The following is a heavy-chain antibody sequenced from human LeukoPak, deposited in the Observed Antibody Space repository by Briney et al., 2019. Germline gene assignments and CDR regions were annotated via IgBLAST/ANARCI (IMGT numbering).Heavy chain of an antibody. CDR1: GFTFSSYA. CDR2: ISYDGSNK. D-gene: IGHD3-10*01. Sequence: GRSLRLSCAASGFTFSSYAMHWVRQAPGKGLEWVAVISYDGSNKYYAESVKGRFTISRDNSKNTLYLQMNSLRAEDTAVYYCARESGFGELLFDYWGQGTLVTVSS. CDR3: ARESGFGELLFDY. J-gene: IGHJ4*02. V-gene: IGHV3-30*04.